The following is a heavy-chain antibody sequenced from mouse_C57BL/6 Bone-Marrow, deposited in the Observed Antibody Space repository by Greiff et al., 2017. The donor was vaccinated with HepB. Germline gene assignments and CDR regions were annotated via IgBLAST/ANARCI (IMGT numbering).Heavy chain of an antibody. CDR2: IHPSDSDT. V-gene: IGHV1-74*01. Sequence: VQLQQPGAELVKPGASVKVSCKASGYTFTSYWMHWVKQRPGQGLEWIGRIHPSDSDTNYNQKFKGKATLTVDKSSSTAYMQLSSLTSEDSAVYYCAMGDSSGYRFAYWGQGTLVTVSA. D-gene: IGHD3-2*02. CDR3: AMGDSSGYRFAY. J-gene: IGHJ3*01. CDR1: GYTFTSYW.